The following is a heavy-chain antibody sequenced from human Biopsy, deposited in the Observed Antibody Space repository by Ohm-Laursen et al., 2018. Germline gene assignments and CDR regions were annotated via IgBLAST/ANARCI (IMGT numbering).Heavy chain of an antibody. CDR3: ARGSNDFGGLYFPR. J-gene: IGHJ4*02. V-gene: IGHV4-59*11. D-gene: IGHD4-23*01. CDR1: GGSFTGHY. Sequence: SETLSLTCTVSGGSFTGHYWTWIRQPPGKGLEWIGHISYTGYTSYNASLESRVTISVDTSRSHFSLRLSSLTAADTAVYYCARGSNDFGGLYFPRWGQGTLLTVSS. CDR2: ISYTGYT.